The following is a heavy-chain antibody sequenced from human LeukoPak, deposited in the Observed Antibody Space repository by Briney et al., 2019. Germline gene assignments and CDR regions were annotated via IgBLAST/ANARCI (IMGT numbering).Heavy chain of an antibody. J-gene: IGHJ4*02. D-gene: IGHD3-22*01. CDR2: ISTSSSAT. Sequence: GGSLTLSCAASGFTFSSYSMNWVRQAPGKRLEWVSYISTSSSATYYADSVKGQFTISRDDAKNSLYLHMNSLRAEDTAVYYCARDRNPLRTYYYDSSGYYVWGQGTLATVSS. CDR3: ARDRNPLRTYYYDSSGYYV. CDR1: GFTFSSYS. V-gene: IGHV3-48*01.